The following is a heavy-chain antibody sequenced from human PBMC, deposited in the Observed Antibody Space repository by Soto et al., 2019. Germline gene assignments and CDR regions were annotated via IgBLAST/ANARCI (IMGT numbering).Heavy chain of an antibody. CDR3: AREVRVRGFAFDI. CDR1: GFTVSSNY. Sequence: GSLRLSCAVSGFTVSSNYMNWVRQAPGKGLEWVSFIYSGGNTYYADSVKGRFTISRDNSKNMLYLQMNSLRVEDTAVYYCAREVRVRGFAFDIWGQGTMVT. D-gene: IGHD3-3*01. V-gene: IGHV3-66*01. CDR2: IYSGGNT. J-gene: IGHJ3*02.